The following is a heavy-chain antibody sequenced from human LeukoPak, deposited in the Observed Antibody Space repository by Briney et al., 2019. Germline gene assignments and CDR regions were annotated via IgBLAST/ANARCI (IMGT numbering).Heavy chain of an antibody. CDR2: ISSSGSTI. Sequence: AGGSLRLSCAASGFTFSDYYMSWIRQAPGKGLEWVSYISSSGSTIYYADSVKGRFTISRDNAKNSLYLQMNSLRAEDTAVYYCARVVAAAGDAFDIWGQGTMVTVSS. J-gene: IGHJ3*02. D-gene: IGHD6-13*01. CDR3: ARVVAAAGDAFDI. V-gene: IGHV3-11*04. CDR1: GFTFSDYY.